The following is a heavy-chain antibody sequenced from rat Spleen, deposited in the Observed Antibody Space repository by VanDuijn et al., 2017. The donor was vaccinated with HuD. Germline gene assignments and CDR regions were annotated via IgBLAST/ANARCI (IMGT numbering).Heavy chain of an antibody. Sequence: EVQLVESGGGLVQPGRSLKLSCVVSGFTFSNNAMAWVRQAPTKGLEWVASISAAGGNTYYRDSVKGRFTISRDNAKSTLYLQMDSLRSEDTATYYCARHNSGYGVMDAWGQGASVTVSS. J-gene: IGHJ4*01. CDR1: GFTFSNNA. D-gene: IGHD4-3*01. CDR2: ISAAGGNT. V-gene: IGHV5-25*01. CDR3: ARHNSGYGVMDA.